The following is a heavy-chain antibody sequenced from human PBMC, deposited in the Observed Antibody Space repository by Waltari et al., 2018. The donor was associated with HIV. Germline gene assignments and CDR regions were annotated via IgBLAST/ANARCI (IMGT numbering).Heavy chain of an antibody. CDR3: AKEGWELLQFGYYFDY. V-gene: IGHV3-30*18. CDR2: ISFDGRNE. CDR1: GFTFSNFG. Sequence: QVQLVESGGGVVQPGKSLRLSCAASGFTFSNFGIHWVRQAPGKGLDGVAVISFDGRNEYYADSVKGRFTSSRDNSKNTVYLQMNSLRADDTAVYYCAKEGWELLQFGYYFDYWGQGTLVTVSS. D-gene: IGHD1-26*01. J-gene: IGHJ4*02.